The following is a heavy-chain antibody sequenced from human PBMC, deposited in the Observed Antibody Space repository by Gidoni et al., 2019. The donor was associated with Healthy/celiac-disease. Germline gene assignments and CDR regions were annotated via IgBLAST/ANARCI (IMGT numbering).Heavy chain of an antibody. CDR1: CGSISSSNW. D-gene: IGHD6-6*01. CDR3: ARGGEYSSSPDY. CDR2: IYHSGST. Sequence: QVPLQESVPGLVKPSGTLSLTCAVSCGSISSSNWCSWVRQPPGKGLEWIRDIYHSGSTNYKPSLKSRVTISVDKSKNQFSLKLSSVTAADTAVYYCARGGEYSSSPDYWGQGTLVTVSS. J-gene: IGHJ4*02. V-gene: IGHV4-4*02.